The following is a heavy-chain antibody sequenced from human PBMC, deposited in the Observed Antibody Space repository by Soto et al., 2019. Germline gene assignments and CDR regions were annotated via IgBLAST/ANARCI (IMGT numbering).Heavy chain of an antibody. Sequence: PGGSLRLSCAASGFTVGSNYMNWVRQAPGKGLEWVSVIYSGGSTYYADSVKGRFTISRDNSQHTLYLQMNSLRAADTAVYYCARQGSQNWFDPWGQGTLVTVSS. V-gene: IGHV3-66*04. D-gene: IGHD6-13*01. CDR3: ARQGSQNWFDP. CDR1: GFTVGSNY. J-gene: IGHJ5*02. CDR2: IYSGGST.